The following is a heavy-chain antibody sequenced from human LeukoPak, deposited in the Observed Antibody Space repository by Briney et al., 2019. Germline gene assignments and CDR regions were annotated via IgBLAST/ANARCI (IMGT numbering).Heavy chain of an antibody. Sequence: GGSLRLSCAASGFTFSSYGMHWVRQAPGKGLEWVAFIRYDGSNKYYADSVKGRFTISRDNSKNTLYLQMNSLRAEDTAVYYCAKTWGSSSSVVYFQHWGQGTLVTVSS. CDR3: AKTWGSSSSVVYFQH. CDR2: IRYDGSNK. V-gene: IGHV3-30*02. J-gene: IGHJ1*01. D-gene: IGHD6-6*01. CDR1: GFTFSSYG.